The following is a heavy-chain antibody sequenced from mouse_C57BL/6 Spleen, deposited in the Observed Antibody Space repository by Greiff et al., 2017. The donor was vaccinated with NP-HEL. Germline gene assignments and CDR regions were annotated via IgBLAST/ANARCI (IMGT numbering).Heavy chain of an antibody. CDR3: ARGDYYGSSSFAY. J-gene: IGHJ3*01. D-gene: IGHD1-1*01. V-gene: IGHV1-26*01. Sequence: EVQLQQSGPELVKPGASVKISCKASGYTFTDYYMNWVKQSHGKSLEWIGDINPNTGGTSYNQKFKGKATLTVDKSSSTAYMELRSLTSEDSAVYYCARGDYYGSSSFAYWGQGTLVTVSA. CDR2: INPNTGGT. CDR1: GYTFTDYY.